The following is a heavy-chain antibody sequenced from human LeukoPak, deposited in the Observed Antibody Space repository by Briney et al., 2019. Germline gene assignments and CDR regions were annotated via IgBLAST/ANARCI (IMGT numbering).Heavy chain of an antibody. D-gene: IGHD2-15*01. CDR2: VHYSGTT. V-gene: IGHV4-59*01. Sequence: PSETLSLTCTVSGGSLSSYHWNWIRQPPGKGLEWIGYVHYSGTTKYNPSLKSRVTMSVDTSKNQISLRVNSVTAADTAVYYCARELGYCSGGTCYSAHAFDIWGQGTMVTVSS. CDR3: ARELGYCSGGTCYSAHAFDI. CDR1: GGSLSSYH. J-gene: IGHJ3*02.